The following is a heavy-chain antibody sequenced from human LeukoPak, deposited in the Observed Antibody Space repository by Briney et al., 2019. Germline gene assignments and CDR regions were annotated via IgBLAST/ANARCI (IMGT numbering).Heavy chain of an antibody. CDR2: ISQGGSTK. CDR3: ARDEGRDGYKPVDY. V-gene: IGHV3-30-3*01. Sequence: GGSLRLSCAASGFTFSTYAMHWVRQAPGKGLEWVAAISQGGSTKYYADSVKGRFTISRDNSKNTLFLQMNSLTTKDTALYYCARDEGRDGYKPVDYWGQETLVTVSS. J-gene: IGHJ4*02. CDR1: GFTFSTYA. D-gene: IGHD5-24*01.